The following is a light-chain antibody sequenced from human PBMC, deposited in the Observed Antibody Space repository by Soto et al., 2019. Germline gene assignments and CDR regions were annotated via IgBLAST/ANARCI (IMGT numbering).Light chain of an antibody. V-gene: IGKV3-11*01. CDR3: QQRFDWPPVT. CDR1: QSVARY. CDR2: DTS. Sequence: EIVLTQSPATLFLSPGEGVTLSSRAVQSVARYLAWYQQKPGQAPRPLIYDTSNRATGIPPRFSGSGSGTDFTLTISSLEPEDSAVYYCQQRFDWPPVTFGGGTRVEI. J-gene: IGKJ4*01.